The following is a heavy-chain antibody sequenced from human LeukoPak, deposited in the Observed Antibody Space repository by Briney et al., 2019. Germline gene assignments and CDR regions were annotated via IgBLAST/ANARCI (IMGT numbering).Heavy chain of an antibody. Sequence: PSETLSLTCSVSGGSISTFYWHWIRQPPGKGLEWVGYIFSSDITNYNPSLRSRVTISVDTSKNQFSLKLRSVTAADTAVYFCARADGIVGEEAWFDPWGQGTLVTVSS. CDR1: GGSISTFY. CDR3: ARADGIVGEEAWFDP. V-gene: IGHV4-4*09. D-gene: IGHD1-26*01. J-gene: IGHJ5*02. CDR2: IFSSDIT.